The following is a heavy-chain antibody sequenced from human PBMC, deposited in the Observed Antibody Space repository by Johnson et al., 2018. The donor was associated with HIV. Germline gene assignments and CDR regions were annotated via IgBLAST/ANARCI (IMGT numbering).Heavy chain of an antibody. CDR2: INWHGGRP. V-gene: IGHV3-20*04. Sequence: MQLVESGGGVVRPGGSLRLSCAASGFTFDDSGMSWVRQAPGPGLAWVPGINWHGGRPGSADSVKGRFLIPRANAKNSLYLQMNSLRAEDTALYYCARVVLVRLAVAGPSRDAFDIWGQGTMVTVSS. D-gene: IGHD6-19*01. CDR3: ARVVLVRLAVAGPSRDAFDI. CDR1: GFTFDDSG. J-gene: IGHJ3*02.